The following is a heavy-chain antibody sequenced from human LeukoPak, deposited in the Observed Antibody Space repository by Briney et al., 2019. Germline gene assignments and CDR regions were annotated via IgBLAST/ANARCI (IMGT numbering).Heavy chain of an antibody. CDR3: AQSLGSGNWTGNWFDP. J-gene: IGHJ5*02. V-gene: IGHV4-39*01. CDR1: GGSISSSSHS. Sequence: SETLSLTCTVSGGSISSSSHSWGWIRQPPGKGLEWTGPIYYTGRTYYNPSLESRLTISVDTSKNQFSLKLTSVTAADTAIYYCAQSLGSGNWTGNWFDPWGQGTLVTVSS. CDR2: IYYTGRT. D-gene: IGHD1-1*01.